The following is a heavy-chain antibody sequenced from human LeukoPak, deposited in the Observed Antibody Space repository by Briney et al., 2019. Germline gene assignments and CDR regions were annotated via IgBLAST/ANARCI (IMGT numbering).Heavy chain of an antibody. V-gene: IGHV4-59*02. CDR3: ARGGSSGSPLDY. CDR2: IYYSGST. Sequence: ADTLSLTCTVSGASVSIYYGSWIRQPPGEGLGWIGYIYYSGSTNYDHSLKSRVTISVDTSKSQFSLKLSSVTAADTAVYYCARGGSSGSPLDYWGQGTLVTVSS. J-gene: IGHJ4*02. D-gene: IGHD6-13*01. CDR1: GASVSIYY.